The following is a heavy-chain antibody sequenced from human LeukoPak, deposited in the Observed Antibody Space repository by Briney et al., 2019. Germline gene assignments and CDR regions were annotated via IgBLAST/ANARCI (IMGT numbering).Heavy chain of an antibody. J-gene: IGHJ4*02. D-gene: IGHD6-19*01. CDR3: ASSSYSSGWLSPH. CDR2: IDSDGSST. Sequence: GPSLRLSCAASGFTLSTYWTHWVRHAPGKWLVWVLRIDSDGSSTSYADSVKGRFTIYRDNATNTLYLQMNSLRAEDTAVYYCASSSYSSGWLSPHWGQGTLVTVSS. CDR1: GFTLSTYW. V-gene: IGHV3-74*01.